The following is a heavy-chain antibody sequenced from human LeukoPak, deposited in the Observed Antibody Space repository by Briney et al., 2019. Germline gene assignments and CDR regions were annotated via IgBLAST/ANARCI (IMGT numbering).Heavy chain of an antibody. CDR2: IYYSGST. J-gene: IGHJ5*02. D-gene: IGHD2-15*01. CDR3: ARETAGVGVHWFDP. CDR1: GGSISSNSYY. V-gene: IGHV4-39*07. Sequence: SETLSLTCTVSGGSISSNSYYWGWIRQPPGKGLEWIGSIYYSGSTYYNPSLKSRVTISVDTSKNQFSLKLSSVTAADTAVYYCARETAGVGVHWFDPWGQGTLVTVSS.